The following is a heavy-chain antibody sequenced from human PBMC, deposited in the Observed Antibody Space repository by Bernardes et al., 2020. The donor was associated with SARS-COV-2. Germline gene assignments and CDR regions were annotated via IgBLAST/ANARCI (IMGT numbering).Heavy chain of an antibody. CDR2: VYYTGSI. Sequence: SETLSLTCTVSGDSITSYYWNWIRQPPGRELEWIGSVYYTGSINYNPSLRSLLTILVDTSKNQFSLKLISVTAADTALYYCARDPGSGGTDTFDVWGQGTMITVSS. CDR3: ARDPGSGGTDTFDV. J-gene: IGHJ3*01. V-gene: IGHV4-59*01. D-gene: IGHD3-10*01. CDR1: GDSITSYY.